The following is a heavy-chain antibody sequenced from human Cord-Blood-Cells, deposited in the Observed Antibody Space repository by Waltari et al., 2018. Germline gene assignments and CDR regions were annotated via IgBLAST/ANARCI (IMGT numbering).Heavy chain of an antibody. V-gene: IGHV4-39*07. CDR1: GGSISSSSYY. D-gene: IGHD3-10*01. CDR3: ARLKDYYGSGSYYYYYYYMDV. Sequence: QLQLQESGPGLVKPSETLSLTCTVSGGSISSSSYYWGWIRQPPGKGLEWIGSIYYSGSTYYTPSLKSRVTISVDTSKNQFSLKLSSVTAADTAVYYCARLKDYYGSGSYYYYYYYMDVWGKGTTVTVSS. CDR2: IYYSGST. J-gene: IGHJ6*03.